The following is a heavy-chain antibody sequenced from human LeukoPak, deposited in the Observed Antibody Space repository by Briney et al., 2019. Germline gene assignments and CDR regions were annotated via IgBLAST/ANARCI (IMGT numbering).Heavy chain of an antibody. CDR2: ISSSSSTI. J-gene: IGHJ3*02. V-gene: IGHV3-48*02. Sequence: PGGSLRLSCAASGFTSRRNSMKWVRQAPGKGLEWVSYISSSSSTIYYAGSVKGRFTISRDNAKNSLYLQMNSLRDEDTAVYYCARDSAFDIWGQGTLVTVSS. CDR3: ARDSAFDI. CDR1: GFTSRRNS.